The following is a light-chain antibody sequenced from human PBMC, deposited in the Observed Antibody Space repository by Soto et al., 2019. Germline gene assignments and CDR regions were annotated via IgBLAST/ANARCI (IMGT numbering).Light chain of an antibody. V-gene: IGKV3-20*01. CDR3: QQYGSSLIT. CDR2: GAS. Sequence: IVWTQSPGTLSLSPGERATLSCRASQSVSSSYLAWYQQKPGQAPRLLIYGASSRATGIPDRFSGSGSGTDFTLTISRLEPEDFAVYYCQQYGSSLITFGQGTRLEIK. CDR1: QSVSSSY. J-gene: IGKJ5*01.